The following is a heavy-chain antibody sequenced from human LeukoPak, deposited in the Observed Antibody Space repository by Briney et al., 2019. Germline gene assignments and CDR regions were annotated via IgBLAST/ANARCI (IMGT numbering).Heavy chain of an antibody. CDR3: ARATQLVLWFGALGY. V-gene: IGHV1-18*01. D-gene: IGHD3-10*01. J-gene: IGHJ4*02. CDR1: GYTFTSYG. CDR2: ISAYNGNT. Sequence: ASVKVSCKASGYTFTSYGISWVRQAPGQGLEWMGWISAYNGNTNYAQRLQGRVTMTTDTSTSTAYMELRSLRSDDTAVYYCARATQLVLWFGALGYWGQGTLVTVSS.